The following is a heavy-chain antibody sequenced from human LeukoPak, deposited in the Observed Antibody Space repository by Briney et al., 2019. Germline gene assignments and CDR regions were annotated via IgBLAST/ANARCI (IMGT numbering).Heavy chain of an antibody. J-gene: IGHJ6*03. D-gene: IGHD6-19*01. Sequence: ASVKVSCKASGYTFTSYGISWVRQAPGQGLEWMGWISAYNGNTNYAQKLQGRATMTTDTSTSTAYMELRSLRSDDTAVYYCARVVVQWQPYYYMDVWGKGTTVTVSS. V-gene: IGHV1-18*01. CDR3: ARVVVQWQPYYYMDV. CDR1: GYTFTSYG. CDR2: ISAYNGNT.